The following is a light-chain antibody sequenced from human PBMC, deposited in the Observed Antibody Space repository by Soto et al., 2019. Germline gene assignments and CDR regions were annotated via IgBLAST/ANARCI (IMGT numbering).Light chain of an antibody. Sequence: EIVLTQSPATLSLSPGERATLSFRASQSVSNNYLAWYQQKPGQAPRLLIFDASYRASGIPGRSSGSGPETDFTLTISGLQSEDSAVYFCQQYNNWPFSFGQGTLLEIK. J-gene: IGKJ5*01. CDR3: QQYNNWPFS. CDR1: QSVSNN. V-gene: IGKV3D-15*01. CDR2: DAS.